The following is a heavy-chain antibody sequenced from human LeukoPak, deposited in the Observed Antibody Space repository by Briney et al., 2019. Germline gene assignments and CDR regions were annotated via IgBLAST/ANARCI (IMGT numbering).Heavy chain of an antibody. CDR1: GFTFSSYG. CDR3: ARGRRSRIVVVKNYYYMDV. Sequence: GSLRLSCAASGFTFSSYGMSWIRQPPGKGLEWIGEINHSGSTNYNPSLKSRVTISVDTTKNQFSLKLSSVTAADTAVYYCARGRRSRIVVVKNYYYMDVWGKGTTVTVSS. J-gene: IGHJ6*03. CDR2: INHSGST. V-gene: IGHV4-34*01. D-gene: IGHD3-22*01.